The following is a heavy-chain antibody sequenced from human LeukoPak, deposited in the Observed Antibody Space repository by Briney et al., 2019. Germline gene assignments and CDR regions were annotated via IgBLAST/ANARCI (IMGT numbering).Heavy chain of an antibody. V-gene: IGHV4-38-2*02. CDR3: ARAVLY. J-gene: IGHJ4*02. Sequence: PSETLSLTCTVSGYSISSGYYWGWIRQPPGKGLEWIGSIYYSGSTYYNPSLKSRVTISVDTSKNQFSLKLNSVTAADTAVYYCARAVLYWGQGILVTVSS. CDR1: GYSISSGYY. CDR2: IYYSGST.